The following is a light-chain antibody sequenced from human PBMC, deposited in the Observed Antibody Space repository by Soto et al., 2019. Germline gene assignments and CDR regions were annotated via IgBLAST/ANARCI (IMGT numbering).Light chain of an antibody. CDR2: DVA. J-gene: IGLJ1*01. CDR3: MSFTSSNTYV. CDR1: SSDVGAYNF. Sequence: LTQAASVYGAHGQSITISCTGTSSDVGAYNFVSWYQHHPDKAPKVVIYDVANRPSGVSYRFSASKSGNTASLTISGLQAEDEADYYCMSFTSSNTYVFGTGTKVTVL. V-gene: IGLV2-14*03.